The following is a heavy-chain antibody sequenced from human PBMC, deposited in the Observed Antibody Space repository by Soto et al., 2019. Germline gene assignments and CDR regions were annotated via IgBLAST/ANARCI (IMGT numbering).Heavy chain of an antibody. J-gene: IGHJ6*02. V-gene: IGHV1-69*05. CDR1: GGSFSSYA. Sequence: QVQLVQSGAEVKKPGSSVKVSCKASGGSFSSYAISWVRQAPGQGLEWMGGIIPIFGTADYAQKFQGRVXXXAXXXXSXAXXXXXXXXXXXXXXXXXARHXXGXHYYYGMDVWGQGTTVTVSS. CDR3: ARHXXGXHYYYGMDV. D-gene: IGHD3-16*01. CDR2: IIPIFGTA.